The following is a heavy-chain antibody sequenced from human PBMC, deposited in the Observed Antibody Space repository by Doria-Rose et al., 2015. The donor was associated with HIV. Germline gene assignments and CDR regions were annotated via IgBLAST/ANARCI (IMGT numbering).Heavy chain of an antibody. CDR2: IFSDDER. D-gene: IGHD6-13*01. CDR3: ARIKSSRWYHKYYFDF. CDR1: GVSLSSPGMG. J-gene: IGHJ4*02. Sequence: QVTLKESGPVLVKPTETLTLTCTVSGVSLSSPGMGVSWIRQPPGKALEWLANIFSDDERSYNTSLKSRLTISMVTSKSQVVITMTDMDPVDTATYYCARIKSSRWYHKYYFDFWGQGTLVIVSA. V-gene: IGHV2-26*01.